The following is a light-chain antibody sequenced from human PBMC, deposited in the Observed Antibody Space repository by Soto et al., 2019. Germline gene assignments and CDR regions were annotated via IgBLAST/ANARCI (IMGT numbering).Light chain of an antibody. CDR2: EGS. J-gene: IGLJ2*01. V-gene: IGLV2-23*01. Sequence: QSALTQPASVSGSPGQSITISCTGTSSDVGTYNLVSWYQQHPGKAPKLTIYEGSKRPSGVSNRFSGSKSGNTASLTISGLQAEDGADYYCCSYAGSSTYVVFGGGTKLTVL. CDR3: CSYAGSSTYVV. CDR1: SSDVGTYNL.